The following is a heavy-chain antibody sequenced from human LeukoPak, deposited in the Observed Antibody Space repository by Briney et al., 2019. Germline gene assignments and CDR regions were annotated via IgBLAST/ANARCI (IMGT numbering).Heavy chain of an antibody. V-gene: IGHV3-7*05. Sequence: SGGPLRLSCAASGFLFSRYWLSWLRQAPGKGEEWVANKWKRWNEKIYVDTVKCRFTISSNNAKNSLYLQMDSLRVEDTAVYYYAREWELDPWGQGTLVTVSS. D-gene: IGHD1-26*01. CDR2: KWKRWNEK. CDR1: GFLFSRYW. J-gene: IGHJ5*02. CDR3: AREWELDP.